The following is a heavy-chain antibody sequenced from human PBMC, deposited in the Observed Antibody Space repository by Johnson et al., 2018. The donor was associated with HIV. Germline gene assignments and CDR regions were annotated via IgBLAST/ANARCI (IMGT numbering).Heavy chain of an antibody. CDR2: IKPDGSEK. J-gene: IGHJ3*02. CDR3: ARSDKWFGESDAFDI. Sequence: VQLVESGGGVVQPGRSLRLSCAASGFTFSSYWMSWVRQAPGKGLEWVANIKPDGSEKYYVDSVKGRFTISRDNAKNSLYLQMNSLRDEDTAVYYCARSDKWFGESDAFDIWGQGTMVTVSS. D-gene: IGHD3-10*01. V-gene: IGHV3-7*05. CDR1: GFTFSSYW.